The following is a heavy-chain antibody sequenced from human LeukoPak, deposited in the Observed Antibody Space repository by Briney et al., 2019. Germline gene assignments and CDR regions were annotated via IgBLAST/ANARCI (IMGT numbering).Heavy chain of an antibody. V-gene: IGHV3-7*01. J-gene: IGHJ4*02. D-gene: IGHD3-22*01. CDR1: GFTFSSYW. CDR2: IKQDGSEK. CDR3: ARDYEEYYYDISGYYSHPDY. Sequence: PGGSLRLSCAASGFTFSSYWMSWVRQAPGKWLEWVANIKQDGSEKYYVDSVKGRFTISRDNAKNSLYLQMNSLRAEDTAVYYCARDYEEYYYDISGYYSHPDYWGQGTLVTVSS.